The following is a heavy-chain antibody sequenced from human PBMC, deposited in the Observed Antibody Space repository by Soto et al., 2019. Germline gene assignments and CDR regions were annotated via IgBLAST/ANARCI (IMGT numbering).Heavy chain of an antibody. CDR2: ISSSGSTI. Sequence: LRXYFAASGFTFIDYYMSWIRQAPGKGLEWVSYISSSGSTIYYADSVKGRFTISRDNAKNSLYLQMNSLRAEDTAVYYCERDKAYDYYGMDVWGQGTTVTVSS. CDR3: ERDKAYDYYGMDV. CDR1: GFTFIDYY. V-gene: IGHV3-11*01. J-gene: IGHJ6*02.